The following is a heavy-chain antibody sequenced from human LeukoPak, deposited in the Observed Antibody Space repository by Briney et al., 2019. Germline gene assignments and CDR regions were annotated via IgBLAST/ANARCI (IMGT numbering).Heavy chain of an antibody. CDR1: GFTFSSYS. CDR2: ISSSSSTI. CDR3: ARVMARGSYYSDY. V-gene: IGHV3-48*01. D-gene: IGHD1-26*01. Sequence: TGGSLRLSCAASGFTFSSYSMNWVRQAPGKGLEWVSYISSSSSTIYYADSVKGRFTISRDNAKNSLYLQMNSLRAEDTAVYYCARVMARGSYYSDYWGQGTLVTVSS. J-gene: IGHJ4*02.